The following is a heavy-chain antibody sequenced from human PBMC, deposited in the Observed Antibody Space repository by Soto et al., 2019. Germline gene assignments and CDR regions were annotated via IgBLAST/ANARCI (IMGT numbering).Heavy chain of an antibody. CDR3: ARGGYYDSSGSRNYHYYFGMDV. J-gene: IGHJ6*02. V-gene: IGHV1-18*01. D-gene: IGHD3-22*01. CDR1: GYRFSDYG. Sequence: ASVKVSCKTSGYRFSDYGINWVRQAPGQGLEWLGWISPYSDDTEYAHIVQGRVYMSIDRPSRTAYMDLRSLRSDDTAIYFCARGGYYDSSGSRNYHYYFGMDVWGQGTTVTVSS. CDR2: ISPYSDDT.